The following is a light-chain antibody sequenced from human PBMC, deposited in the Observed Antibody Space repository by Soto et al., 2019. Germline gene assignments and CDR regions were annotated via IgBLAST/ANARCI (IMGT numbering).Light chain of an antibody. CDR1: ETVNSN. Sequence: EVVMTQSPATLSVSRGDRATLSCRASETVNSNLAWYQQKPGQAPRLLIYTISTRATGIPARFSGSGSGTEFTLTISSLQSEDFGVYYCQQYNKWWTFGQGTKVDIK. CDR3: QQYNKWWT. CDR2: TIS. V-gene: IGKV3-15*01. J-gene: IGKJ1*01.